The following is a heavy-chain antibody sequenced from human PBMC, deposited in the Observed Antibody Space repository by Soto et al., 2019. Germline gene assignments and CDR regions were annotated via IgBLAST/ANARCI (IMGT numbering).Heavy chain of an antibody. D-gene: IGHD2-21*01. Sequence: PSETLSLTCTVSGGSISSSSYYWGWIRQPPGKGLEWIGSIYYSGSTYYNPSLKSRVTISVDTSKNQFSLKLSSVTAADTAVYYCARRCGGDCYYGMDVWGQGTTVTVS. J-gene: IGHJ6*02. CDR2: IYYSGST. V-gene: IGHV4-39*01. CDR1: GGSISSSSYY. CDR3: ARRCGGDCYYGMDV.